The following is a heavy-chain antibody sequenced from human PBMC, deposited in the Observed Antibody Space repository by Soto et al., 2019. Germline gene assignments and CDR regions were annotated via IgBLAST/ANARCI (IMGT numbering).Heavy chain of an antibody. J-gene: IGHJ5*02. Sequence: QVQLQQWGAGLLKPSETLSLTSAVYGASFSGYYWSWIRQPPGKGLEWIGDINHSGSTNYNPSLKSRVTISVDTSKNQFSLKLSSVTAADTAVYYCASVRYDYVWGSYRYPQNWFDPWGQGTLVTVSS. D-gene: IGHD3-16*02. CDR1: GASFSGYY. CDR3: ASVRYDYVWGSYRYPQNWFDP. CDR2: INHSGST. V-gene: IGHV4-34*01.